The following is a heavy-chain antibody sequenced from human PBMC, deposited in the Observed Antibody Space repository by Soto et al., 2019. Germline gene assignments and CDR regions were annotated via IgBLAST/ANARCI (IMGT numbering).Heavy chain of an antibody. D-gene: IGHD3-16*02. CDR1: GFTFSSYA. CDR3: AKAEDYIWGSYRYGGLYY. Sequence: GGSLRLSCAASGFTFSSYAMSWVRQAPGKGLEWVSAISGSGGSTYYADSVKGRFTISRDNSKNTLYLQMNSLRAEDTAVYYCAKAEDYIWGSYRYGGLYYWGQGTLVTVSS. J-gene: IGHJ4*02. V-gene: IGHV3-23*01. CDR2: ISGSGGST.